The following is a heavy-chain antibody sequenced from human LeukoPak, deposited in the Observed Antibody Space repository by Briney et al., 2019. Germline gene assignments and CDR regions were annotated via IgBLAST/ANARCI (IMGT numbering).Heavy chain of an antibody. CDR3: TRDQMNY. Sequence: GGSLRLSCTASEFAVSRNYMLWVRQAPGKGLEWVSLIFSNGHTHYADSVKDRFTISRDTSKNTVSLQMNSLRVEDTAMYYCTRDQMNYWGQGTLVTVSS. CDR2: IFSNGHT. CDR1: EFAVSRNY. V-gene: IGHV3-53*01. J-gene: IGHJ4*02. D-gene: IGHD5-24*01.